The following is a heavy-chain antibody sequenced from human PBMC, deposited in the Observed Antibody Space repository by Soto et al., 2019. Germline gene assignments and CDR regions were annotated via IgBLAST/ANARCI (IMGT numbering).Heavy chain of an antibody. D-gene: IGHD6-13*01. Sequence: PGGSLRLSCAASGFTFSSYAMSWVRQAPGKGLEWVSAISGSGGSTYYADSVKGRFTISRDNSKNTLYLQMNSLRAEDTAVYYCAKDQGSSWYNYYYYGMDVWGQGTTVTVSS. J-gene: IGHJ6*02. CDR1: GFTFSSYA. CDR2: ISGSGGST. V-gene: IGHV3-23*01. CDR3: AKDQGSSWYNYYYYGMDV.